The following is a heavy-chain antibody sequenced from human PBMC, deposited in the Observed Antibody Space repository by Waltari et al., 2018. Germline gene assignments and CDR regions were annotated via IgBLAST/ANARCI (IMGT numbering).Heavy chain of an antibody. CDR1: GYSFTSYW. V-gene: IGHV5-51*01. CDR2: IYPGDSDT. J-gene: IGHJ6*02. Sequence: AEVKKPGESLKISCKGSGYSFTSYWNGWVRQMPGKGLEWMGIIYPGDSDTRYSPSFQGQVTISADKSISTAYLQWSSLKASDTAMYYCARHEGRITMVRLPYYYYYGMDVWGQGTTVTVSS. CDR3: ARHEGRITMVRLPYYYYYGMDV. D-gene: IGHD3-10*01.